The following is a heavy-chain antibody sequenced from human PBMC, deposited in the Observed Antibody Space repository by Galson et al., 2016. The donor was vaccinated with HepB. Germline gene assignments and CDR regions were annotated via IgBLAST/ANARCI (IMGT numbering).Heavy chain of an antibody. J-gene: IGHJ4*02. V-gene: IGHV3-23*01. D-gene: IGHD2-8*01. Sequence: SLRLSCAASGFTFSDYTMSWVRQLPGKRLQWVSVISDSGSTTYYADSVKGRLIISRDNYRNMLFLEMNNVRAEVTAVYRCAQVLNGRFNYWGQGNQVTVSS. CDR1: GFTFSDYT. CDR2: ISDSGSTT. CDR3: AQVLNGRFNY.